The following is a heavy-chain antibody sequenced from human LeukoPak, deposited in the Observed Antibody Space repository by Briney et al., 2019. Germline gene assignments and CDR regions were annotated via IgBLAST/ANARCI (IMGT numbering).Heavy chain of an antibody. Sequence: PGGSLRLSCSASGFTFSNYWMTWVRQSPGKGLEWVAIIKHDGSDKYCVDSVKGRFTISRDNAKNSLYLQMSSLRAEDTAVYYCARGGHRQKEFWGQGTLVTVSS. V-gene: IGHV3-7*01. CDR3: ARGGHRQKEF. J-gene: IGHJ4*02. CDR1: GFTFSNYW. D-gene: IGHD3-10*01. CDR2: IKHDGSDK.